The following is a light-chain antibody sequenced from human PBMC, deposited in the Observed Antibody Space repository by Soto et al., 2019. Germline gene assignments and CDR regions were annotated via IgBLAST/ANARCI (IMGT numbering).Light chain of an antibody. Sequence: QSALTQPASVSGSPGQSITISCTGTSSDVGGYNYVSWDQQHPGKAPKLMIYDVSNRPSGVSNSFSGSKSGNTASLTISGLQAEDEADYYCSSYTSSSAVVFGGGTKVTVL. CDR2: DVS. J-gene: IGLJ2*01. V-gene: IGLV2-14*01. CDR1: SSDVGGYNY. CDR3: SSYTSSSAVV.